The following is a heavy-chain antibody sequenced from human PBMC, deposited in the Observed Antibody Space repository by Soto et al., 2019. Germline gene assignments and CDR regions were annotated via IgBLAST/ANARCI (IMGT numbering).Heavy chain of an antibody. CDR1: GYTLTGLS. CDR3: ALIGYCSSTSCPFYYYGMDV. J-gene: IGHJ6*02. V-gene: IGHV1-24*01. Sequence: ASVKVSCKVSGYTLTGLSMHWVRRGPGKGLEWMGGFDPEDGETIYAQKFQGRVTMTEDTSTDTAYMELSSLRSEDTAVYYCALIGYCSSTSCPFYYYGMDVWGQGTTVTVSS. D-gene: IGHD2-2*01. CDR2: FDPEDGET.